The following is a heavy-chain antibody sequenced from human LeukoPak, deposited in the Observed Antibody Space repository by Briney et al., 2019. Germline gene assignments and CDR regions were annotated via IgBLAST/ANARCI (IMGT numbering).Heavy chain of an antibody. V-gene: IGHV4-31*03. D-gene: IGHD2-2*01. Sequence: PSQTLSLTCTVSGGSLSSGGYYWSWLRQHPGKGREWVGYIYYSGRNYYNPSLKSRVTISVDTSKNQFSLKLSSVTAADTAVYYCARVSAMVDYWGQGTLVTVSS. CDR3: ARVSAMVDY. CDR2: IYYSGRN. CDR1: GGSLSSGGYY. J-gene: IGHJ4*02.